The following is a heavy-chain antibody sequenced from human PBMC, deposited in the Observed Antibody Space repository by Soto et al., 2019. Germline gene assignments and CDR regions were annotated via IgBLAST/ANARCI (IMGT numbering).Heavy chain of an antibody. CDR1: GFSFGNYW. V-gene: IGHV3-7*03. CDR3: ARDVGPVTSIGETLSGYYEF. D-gene: IGHD3-3*01. CDR2: IKEDGSER. J-gene: IGHJ4*02. Sequence: PGGSLRLSCAVSGFSFGNYWMSWVRQAPGKGLEWLASIKEDGSERYYLDSVKGRFTISRDNAKDSLSLQMNSLRGEDTAFYYCARDVGPVTSIGETLSGYYEFWGQGTRVTVSS.